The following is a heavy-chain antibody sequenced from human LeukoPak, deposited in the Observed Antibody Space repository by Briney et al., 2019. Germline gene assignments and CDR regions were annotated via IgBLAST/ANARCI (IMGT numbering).Heavy chain of an antibody. CDR3: AKASQYYDSSGYYFDY. J-gene: IGHJ4*02. V-gene: IGHV3-23*01. CDR2: ISGSGGST. D-gene: IGHD3-22*01. CDR1: GFTFSSYA. Sequence: PGGSLRLSCAASGFTFSSYAMSWVRQAPGKGLEWVSAISGSGGSTYYADPVKGRFTISRDNSKNTLYLQMNSLRAEDTAVYYCAKASQYYDSSGYYFDYWGQGTLVTVSS.